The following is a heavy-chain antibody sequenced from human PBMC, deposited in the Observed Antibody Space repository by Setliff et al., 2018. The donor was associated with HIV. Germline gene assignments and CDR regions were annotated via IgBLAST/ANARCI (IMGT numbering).Heavy chain of an antibody. CDR3: ARFARDPTD. CDR2: IYYSGDS. Sequence: LSLTCTVSGASITSSYWTWIRQSPGRGLEYLGYIYYSGDSNYSPSLKSRLSMSLDASTSQFSLRLNSLTAADTAMYYCARFARDPTDWGRGILVTSP. V-gene: IGHV4-59*08. J-gene: IGHJ4*02. CDR1: GASITSSY.